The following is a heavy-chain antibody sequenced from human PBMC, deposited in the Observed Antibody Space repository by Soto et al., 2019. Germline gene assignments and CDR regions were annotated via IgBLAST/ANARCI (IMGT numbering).Heavy chain of an antibody. Sequence: VDLVESGGGLVKPGGPLTLSCATSGFTFSNYRMNWVRQAPGKGLEWVASISGSGKDTFYRDSVKGRFTISRDNAESSLVLQMNSPTVDDTAVYHCARVHLVRTSSYYCGMDVWGPGTTVTVSS. V-gene: IGHV3-21*06. CDR2: ISGSGKDT. CDR3: ARVHLVRTSSYYCGMDV. J-gene: IGHJ6*02. D-gene: IGHD6-6*01. CDR1: GFTFSNYR.